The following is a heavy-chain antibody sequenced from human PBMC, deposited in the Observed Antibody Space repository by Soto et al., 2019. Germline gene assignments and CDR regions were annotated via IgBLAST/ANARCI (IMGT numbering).Heavy chain of an antibody. D-gene: IGHD2-15*01. Sequence: ASVKVSCKASGYTFTSYYMHWVRQAPGQGLEWMGIINPSGGSTSYAQKFQGRVTMTRDTSTSTVYMELSSLRSGDTAVYYCARARDRYCSGGSCHHFDPWGQGTLVTVSS. J-gene: IGHJ5*02. CDR1: GYTFTSYY. CDR2: INPSGGST. CDR3: ARARDRYCSGGSCHHFDP. V-gene: IGHV1-46*01.